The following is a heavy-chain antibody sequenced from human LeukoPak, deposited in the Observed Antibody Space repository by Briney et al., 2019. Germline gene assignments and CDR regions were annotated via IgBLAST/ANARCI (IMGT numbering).Heavy chain of an antibody. Sequence: GESLKISCKGSGYIFTSYWIGWVRQMPGKGLEWMGIIYPGDSDTRYSPSFQGQVTISADKSISTAYLQWSSLKASDTAMYYCARLVGFGELLNNWFDPWGQGTLVTVSS. CDR2: IYPGDSDT. J-gene: IGHJ5*02. CDR1: GYIFTSYW. D-gene: IGHD3-10*01. CDR3: ARLVGFGELLNNWFDP. V-gene: IGHV5-51*01.